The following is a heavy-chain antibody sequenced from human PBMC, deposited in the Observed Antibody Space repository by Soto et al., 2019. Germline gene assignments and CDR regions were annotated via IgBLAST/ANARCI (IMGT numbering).Heavy chain of an antibody. J-gene: IGHJ6*02. Sequence: GSLRLSGAASGFTCSSYAMSWVRQAPGKGLEWVSAISGSGGSTYYADSVKGRFTISRDNSKNTLYLQMNSLRAEDTAVYYCAKAFQPYCSSTSCYGFYYYYYGMDVWGQGTTVTVSS. D-gene: IGHD2-2*01. CDR2: ISGSGGST. CDR1: GFTCSSYA. CDR3: AKAFQPYCSSTSCYGFYYYYYGMDV. V-gene: IGHV3-23*01.